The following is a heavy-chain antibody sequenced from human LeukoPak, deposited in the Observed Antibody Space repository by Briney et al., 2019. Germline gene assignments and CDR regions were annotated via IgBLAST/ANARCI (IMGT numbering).Heavy chain of an antibody. J-gene: IGHJ4*02. CDR3: ASTYYYDSSGYFFDY. Sequence: PSETLSLTCTVSGGSISSGGYYWRWIRQHPGKGLEWIGYIYYSGSTYYNPSLKSRVTISVDTSKNQFSLKLSSVTAADTSVYYRASTYYYDSSGYFFDYWGQGTLVTVSS. CDR1: GGSISSGGYY. V-gene: IGHV4-31*03. D-gene: IGHD3-22*01. CDR2: IYYSGST.